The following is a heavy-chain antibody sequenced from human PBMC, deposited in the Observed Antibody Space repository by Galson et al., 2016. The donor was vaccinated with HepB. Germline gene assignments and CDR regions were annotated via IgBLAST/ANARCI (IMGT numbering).Heavy chain of an antibody. J-gene: IGHJ6*02. D-gene: IGHD2-15*01. CDR2: ISQSGRP. CDR1: GDSISSTNW. V-gene: IGHV4-4*02. CDR3: VRILFGFQGMDV. Sequence: SETLSLTCAVSGDSISSTNWWGWVRQPPGKGLEFIGEISQSGRPNYSPSLKSRVAMSVDKSKNQFSLKVTSVTAADTAVYYCVRILFGFQGMDVWGQGTTVTVS.